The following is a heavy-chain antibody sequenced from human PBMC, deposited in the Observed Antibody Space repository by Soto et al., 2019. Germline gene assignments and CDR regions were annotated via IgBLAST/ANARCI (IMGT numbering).Heavy chain of an antibody. CDR1: GFTFSSYS. CDR3: ARDQWELVY. D-gene: IGHD1-26*01. J-gene: IGHJ4*02. Sequence: GSLRLSCAASGFTFSSYSMNWVRQAPGKGLEWVSYISSSSTIYYADSVKGRFTISRDNAKNSLYLQMNSLRDEDTAVYYCARDQWELVYWGQGTLVTVSS. V-gene: IGHV3-48*02. CDR2: ISSSSTI.